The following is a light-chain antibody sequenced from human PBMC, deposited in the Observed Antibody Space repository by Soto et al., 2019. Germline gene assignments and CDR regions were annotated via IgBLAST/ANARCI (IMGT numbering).Light chain of an antibody. CDR1: SSDVGGYNY. CDR3: SSYTSSSTYV. V-gene: IGLV2-14*01. Sequence: QCALTQPASVSGSPGQSITISCTGTSSDVGGYNYVSWYQQHPGKAPKLMIYDVSNRPSGVSNRFSGSKSGNTASLTISGRQAEDEADYYCSSYTSSSTYVLGTGTKLTVL. J-gene: IGLJ1*01. CDR2: DVS.